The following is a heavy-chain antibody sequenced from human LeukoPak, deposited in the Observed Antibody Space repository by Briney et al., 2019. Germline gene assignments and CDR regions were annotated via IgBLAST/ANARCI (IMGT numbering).Heavy chain of an antibody. D-gene: IGHD3-16*01. CDR2: INSDGSST. J-gene: IGHJ4*02. V-gene: IGHV3-74*01. Sequence: GGSLRLSCAASGFTFSSYWMHWVRQAPGEGLVWVSRINSDGSSTSYADSVKGRFTISRDDSKNTLYLQMNSLKTEDTAVYYCTTDHRGYFDYWGQGTLVTVSS. CDR3: TTDHRGYFDY. CDR1: GFTFSSYW.